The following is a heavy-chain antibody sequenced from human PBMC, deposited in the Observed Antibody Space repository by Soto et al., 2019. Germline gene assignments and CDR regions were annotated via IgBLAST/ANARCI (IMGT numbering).Heavy chain of an antibody. CDR1: GGSISSSNW. Sequence: QVQLQESGPGLVKPSGTLSLTCAVSGGSISSSNWWSWVRQPPGKGLDWIGEIYHSGSTNYNPSLKSRVTISVDKSKNQFSLKLSSVTAADTAVYYCASVGPNRAVAGIGQGFDYWGQGTLVTVSS. CDR3: ASVGPNRAVAGIGQGFDY. J-gene: IGHJ4*02. D-gene: IGHD6-19*01. V-gene: IGHV4-4*02. CDR2: IYHSGST.